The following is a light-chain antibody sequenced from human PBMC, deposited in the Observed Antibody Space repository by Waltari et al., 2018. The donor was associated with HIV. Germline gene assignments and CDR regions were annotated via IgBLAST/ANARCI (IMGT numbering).Light chain of an antibody. J-gene: IGKJ2*01. CDR2: DAS. CDR1: QDINDS. Sequence: DIQMTQSPSSLSASVGYSVTITCQASQDINDSLNWYQHKPGKAPKLLMYDASNLETGVPSRFNGSGSGADFAFTISSLQPEDIATYYCQQYDSPRYTFGQGTKVEIK. CDR3: QQYDSPRYT. V-gene: IGKV1-33*01.